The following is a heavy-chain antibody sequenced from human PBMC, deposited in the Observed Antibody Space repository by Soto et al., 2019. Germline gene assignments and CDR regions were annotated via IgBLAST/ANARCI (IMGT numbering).Heavy chain of an antibody. Sequence: SETLSLTCTVSGGSISSYYWGWIRQPPGKGLEWIGYIYYSGSTNYNPSLKSRVTISVDTSKNQFSLKLSSVTAADTAVYYCARDPGAAPTGYYYYYMDVWGKGTMVTVSS. CDR3: ARDPGAAPTGYYYYYMDV. CDR2: IYYSGST. J-gene: IGHJ6*03. CDR1: GGSISSYY. D-gene: IGHD6-6*01. V-gene: IGHV4-59*01.